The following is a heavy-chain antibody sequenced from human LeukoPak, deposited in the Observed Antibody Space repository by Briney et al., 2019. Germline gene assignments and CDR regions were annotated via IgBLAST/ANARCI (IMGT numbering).Heavy chain of an antibody. V-gene: IGHV1-2*02. Sequence: GASVKVSCKASGFTFTGYYMHWVRQAPGQGLERMVWINPNSGVTNYAQKYQGMVTMTRDTSISAAYMDLSRLGSDDTAVYYCVRCQNWGSGDAFDFWRRGTIVSVP. CDR1: GFTFTGYY. CDR3: VRCQNWGSGDAFDF. CDR2: INPNSGVT. D-gene: IGHD3-16*01. J-gene: IGHJ3*01.